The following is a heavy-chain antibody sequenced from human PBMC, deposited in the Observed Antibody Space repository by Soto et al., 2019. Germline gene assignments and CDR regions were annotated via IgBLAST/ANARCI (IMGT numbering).Heavy chain of an antibody. CDR1: GGTFSSYA. CDR3: ARGDLTLYYFDY. J-gene: IGHJ4*02. D-gene: IGHD7-27*01. CDR2: IIPIFGTA. V-gene: IGHV1-69*12. Sequence: QVQLVQPGAEVKKPRSSVKVSCKASGGTFSSYAISWVRQAPGQGLEWMGGIIPIFGTANYAQKFQGRVTITADESTSTAYMELSSRRSEDTAVYYCARGDLTLYYFDYWGQGTLVTVSS.